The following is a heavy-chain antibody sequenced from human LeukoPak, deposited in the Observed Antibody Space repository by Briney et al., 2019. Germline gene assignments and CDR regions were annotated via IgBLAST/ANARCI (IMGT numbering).Heavy chain of an antibody. J-gene: IGHJ5*02. D-gene: IGHD3-10*01. V-gene: IGHV3-9*01. CDR3: AKGRLLFGELNLPFDA. CDR1: GFTFGDYA. Sequence: GRSLRLSCAASGFTFGDYAMHWVRQAPGKGLEWVSGISCNSGSIGYADSVKGRFTISRDNAKNSLYLQMNSLRAEDTALYYCAKGRLLFGELNLPFDAWGQGTLVTVSS. CDR2: ISCNSGSI.